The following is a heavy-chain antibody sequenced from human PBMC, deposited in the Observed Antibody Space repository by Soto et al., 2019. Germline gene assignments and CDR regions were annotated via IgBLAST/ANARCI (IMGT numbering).Heavy chain of an antibody. CDR2: IIPILGIA. CDR1: GGTFSSYT. CDR3: ARADYYGSGERGGRYYYMDV. V-gene: IGHV1-69*02. J-gene: IGHJ6*03. D-gene: IGHD3-10*01. Sequence: QVQLVQSGAEVKKPGSSVKVSCKASGGTFSSYTISWVRQAPGQGLEWMGRIIPILGIANYAQKFQGRVTITADKSTSTAYMELSSLRSEDTAVYYCARADYYGSGERGGRYYYMDVWGKGTTVTVSS.